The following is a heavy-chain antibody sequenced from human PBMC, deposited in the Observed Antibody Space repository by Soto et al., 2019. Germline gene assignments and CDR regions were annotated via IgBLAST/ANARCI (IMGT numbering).Heavy chain of an antibody. D-gene: IGHD6-6*01. J-gene: IGHJ5*02. CDR1: GGSISISTYY. CDR2: MYYTGNK. CDR3: ARRSSSSLGSLFDP. Sequence: PSETLSLACTFSGGSISISTYYWDCIRQPPGKGLEWIGAMYYTGNKNYNPSLESRVTMSVDTSKNQFSLKLSSVTPTDTAVYYCARRSSSSLGSLFDPWGRGILVTVSS. V-gene: IGHV4-39*01.